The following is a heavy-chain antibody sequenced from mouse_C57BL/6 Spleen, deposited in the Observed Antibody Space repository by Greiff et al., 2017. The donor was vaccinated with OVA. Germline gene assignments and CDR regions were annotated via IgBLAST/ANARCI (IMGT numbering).Heavy chain of an antibody. D-gene: IGHD1-1*01. CDR2: INPSSGYT. J-gene: IGHJ2*01. Sequence: VQLVESGAELARPGASVKMSCKASGYTFTSYTMHWVKQRPGQGLEWIGYINPSSGYTKYNQKFKDKATLTADKSSSTAYMQLSSLTSEDSAVYYCARGDSITTVVADYWGQGTTLTVSS. CDR1: GYTFTSYT. CDR3: ARGDSITTVVADY. V-gene: IGHV1-4*01.